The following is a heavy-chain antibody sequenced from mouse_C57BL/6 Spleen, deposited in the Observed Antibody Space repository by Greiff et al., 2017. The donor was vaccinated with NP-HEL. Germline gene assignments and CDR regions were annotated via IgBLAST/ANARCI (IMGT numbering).Heavy chain of an antibody. Sequence: VQLQQSGPVLVKPGASVKMSCKASGYTFTDYYMNWVKQSHGKSLEWIGVINPYNGGTSYNQKFKGKATLTVDKSSSTAYMELNSLTSEDSAVYYCARLELTGTFAYWGQGTLVTVSA. V-gene: IGHV1-19*01. CDR2: INPYNGGT. CDR3: ARLELTGTFAY. CDR1: GYTFTDYY. J-gene: IGHJ3*01. D-gene: IGHD4-1*01.